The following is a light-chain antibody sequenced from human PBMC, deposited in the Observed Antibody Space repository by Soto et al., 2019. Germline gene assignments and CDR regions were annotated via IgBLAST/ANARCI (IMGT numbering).Light chain of an antibody. J-gene: IGKJ2*01. CDR3: QQYGSSPGYT. Sequence: EIVLTQSPGTLSLSPGERATLSCRASQSVSSSYLAWYQQKPGQAPRLLIYGASSRATGIPDRFSGSGSGTDFTRTISRLEPEDFAVYYCQQYGSSPGYTFGQGTKLEIK. CDR2: GAS. CDR1: QSVSSSY. V-gene: IGKV3-20*01.